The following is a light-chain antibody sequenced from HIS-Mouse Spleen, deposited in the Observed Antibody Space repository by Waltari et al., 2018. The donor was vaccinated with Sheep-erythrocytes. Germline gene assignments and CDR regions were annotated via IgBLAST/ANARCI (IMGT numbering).Light chain of an antibody. CDR1: SGINVGTYR. Sequence: QAVVTQPSSLSASPGASARLTCTFRSGINVGTYRLYWYPQQPGIPPQYLLRYKSDSDKQQGSGVPRRFSGSKDASANAGILLISGLQSEDEADYYCMIWHSSAWVFGGGTKLTVL. J-gene: IGLJ3*02. CDR2: YKSDSDK. CDR3: MIWHSSAWV. V-gene: IGLV5-45*02.